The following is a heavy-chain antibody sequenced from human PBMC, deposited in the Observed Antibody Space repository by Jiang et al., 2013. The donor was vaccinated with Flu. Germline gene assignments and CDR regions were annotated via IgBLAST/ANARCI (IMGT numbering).Heavy chain of an antibody. CDR2: ISSSGSTI. CDR1: GFTFSSYE. V-gene: IGHV3-48*03. D-gene: IGHD5-24*01. Sequence: LVQPGGSLRLSCAASGFTFSSYEMNWVRQAPGKGLEWVSYISSSGSTIYYADSVKGRFTISRDNAKNSLYLQMNSLRAEDTAVYYCARGGMATIDNWFDPWGQGTLVTASS. J-gene: IGHJ5*02. CDR3: ARGGMATIDNWFDP.